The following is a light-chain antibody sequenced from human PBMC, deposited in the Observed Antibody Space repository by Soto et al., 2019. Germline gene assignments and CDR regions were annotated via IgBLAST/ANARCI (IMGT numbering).Light chain of an antibody. CDR2: DAS. CDR1: ERVSSSY. Sequence: IVLTQSPARMSLSSGERATLSCGASERVSSSYVAWYQMKAGLAPRLLIHDASTRASGIPDRFRGSKSGTDFTLTIRGLEAEDAALYYCQQYGSSPITFGQGTRREIK. V-gene: IGKV3D-20*01. J-gene: IGKJ5*01. CDR3: QQYGSSPIT.